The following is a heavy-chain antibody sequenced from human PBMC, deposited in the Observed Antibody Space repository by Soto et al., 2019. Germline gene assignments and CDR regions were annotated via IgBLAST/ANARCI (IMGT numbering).Heavy chain of an antibody. CDR3: ARDRGVVTSGSAYYFDY. Sequence: QVQLVQSGPEVKKPGASVKVSCKATGYTFRSYGVTWVRQAPGQGLEWMGWISGYNGNTEYAQKLQGRVTMTTDTSTNTVYMELRSLGSADTAVYYCARDRGVVTSGSAYYFDYWGQGTLVTVSS. D-gene: IGHD2-2*01. V-gene: IGHV1-18*01. CDR1: GYTFRSYG. CDR2: ISGYNGNT. J-gene: IGHJ4*02.